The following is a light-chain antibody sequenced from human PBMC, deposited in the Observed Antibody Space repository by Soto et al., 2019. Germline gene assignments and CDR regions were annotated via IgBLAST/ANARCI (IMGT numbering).Light chain of an antibody. J-gene: IGKJ1*01. Sequence: ESVLTQSPGTLCLSPGERATLSCRASQSVSSNYLAWYQQKPGQAPRLLLYGASTRATGIPDRFSGSGSWTDFTLTISRLEPEDSAVYYCQQYGSSPTWTFGQGTKVDIK. CDR2: GAS. CDR1: QSVSSNY. CDR3: QQYGSSPTWT. V-gene: IGKV3-20*01.